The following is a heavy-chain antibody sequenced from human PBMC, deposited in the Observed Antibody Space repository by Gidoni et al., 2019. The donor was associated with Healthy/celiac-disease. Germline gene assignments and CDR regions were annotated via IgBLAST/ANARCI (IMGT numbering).Heavy chain of an antibody. D-gene: IGHD3-16*01. Sequence: EVQLVESGGGLVKPGGSLRLSCAASGFTFSSYSMNWVRQAPGKGLEWVSSISISSSYIYYADSVKGRFTISRDNAKNSLYLQMNSLRAEDTAVYYCARGPTWGVQPMDVWGKGTTVTVSS. CDR1: GFTFSSYS. V-gene: IGHV3-21*01. CDR3: ARGPTWGVQPMDV. CDR2: ISISSSYI. J-gene: IGHJ6*03.